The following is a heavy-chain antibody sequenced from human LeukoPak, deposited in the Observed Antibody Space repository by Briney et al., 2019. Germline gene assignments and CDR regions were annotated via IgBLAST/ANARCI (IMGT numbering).Heavy chain of an antibody. Sequence: SETLSLTCTVSGDSISSGSYYWTWIRQPAGKGLEWIGRIYTSGSTINNPSLKNTNYNPSLKRRLTMSVERTKKQFSLKMTSVTAADTAMYYCARDTALWTFDIWGQGTMVTVSS. CDR2: IYTSGSTINNPSLKNT. J-gene: IGHJ3*02. CDR3: ARDTALWTFDI. D-gene: IGHD2-21*02. V-gene: IGHV4-61*02. CDR1: GDSISSGSYY.